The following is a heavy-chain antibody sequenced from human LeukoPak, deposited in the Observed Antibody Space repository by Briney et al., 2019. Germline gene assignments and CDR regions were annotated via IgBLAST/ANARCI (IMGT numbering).Heavy chain of an antibody. V-gene: IGHV3-23*01. J-gene: IGHJ4*02. CDR2: ISGSGGST. CDR3: AGDFDY. Sequence: GGSLRLSCATSGFDFNNYAMSWVRQAPGQGLEWVSAISGSGGSTYYADSVEGRFTISRDNSKNTLYLQMNSLRGDDTAVYYCAGDFDYWGQGTLVTVSS. CDR1: GFDFNNYA. D-gene: IGHD3-10*01.